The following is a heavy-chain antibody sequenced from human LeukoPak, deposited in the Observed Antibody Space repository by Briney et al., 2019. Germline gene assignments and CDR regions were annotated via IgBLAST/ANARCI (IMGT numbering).Heavy chain of an antibody. Sequence: PGGSLRLSCEASGFTFSNYWMHWVRQAPGKGLVWVSRINGDGSNTVYADSVKGRFSISRDNAKNTLYLQMSSLRAEDTAVYYCTRSAFCSSGTCYAGTWFDPWGQGTLVTAST. CDR1: GFTFSNYW. D-gene: IGHD2-2*01. V-gene: IGHV3-74*01. CDR3: TRSAFCSSGTCYAGTWFDP. CDR2: INGDGSNT. J-gene: IGHJ5*02.